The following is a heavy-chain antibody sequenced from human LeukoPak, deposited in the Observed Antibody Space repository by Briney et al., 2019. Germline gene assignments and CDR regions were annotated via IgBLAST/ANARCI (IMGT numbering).Heavy chain of an antibody. CDR3: ARADYGDYGAY. Sequence: PGGSLRLSCAASRFTFSRYWMSWVRQAPGKGLEWVANIKQDGSEKYYVDSVKGRFTISRDNAKNSLYLQMNSLRAEDTAVYYCARADYGDYGAYWGQGTLVTVS. CDR2: IKQDGSEK. V-gene: IGHV3-7*05. CDR1: RFTFSRYW. J-gene: IGHJ4*02. D-gene: IGHD4-17*01.